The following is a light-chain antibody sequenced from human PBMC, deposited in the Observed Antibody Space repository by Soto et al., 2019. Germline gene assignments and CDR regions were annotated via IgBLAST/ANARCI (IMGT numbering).Light chain of an antibody. J-gene: IGKJ4*01. V-gene: IGKV3-20*01. CDR1: QSVSSSY. CDR2: GAS. CDR3: QQYGSSPLT. Sequence: EIVLTQSRGTLSLSPGERASLSCRAIQSVSSSYLAWYQQKPGQAPRLLIYGASSRATGIPDRFSGSGSGTDVTLTISRLEPEDFAVYYCQQYGSSPLTFGGGTKVEIK.